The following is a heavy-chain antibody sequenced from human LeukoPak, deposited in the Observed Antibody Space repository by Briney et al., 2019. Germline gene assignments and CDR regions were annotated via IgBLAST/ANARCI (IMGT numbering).Heavy chain of an antibody. J-gene: IGHJ3*02. Sequence: PGGSLRLSCAASGFTFSSYEMNWVRQAPGKGLERVSYISSSGSTIYYADSVKGRFTISRDNAKNSLYLQMNSLKAEDTAVYYCARAYYSDAFDIWGQGTMVTVSS. CDR3: ARAYYSDAFDI. D-gene: IGHD3-10*01. CDR2: ISSSGSTI. CDR1: GFTFSSYE. V-gene: IGHV3-48*03.